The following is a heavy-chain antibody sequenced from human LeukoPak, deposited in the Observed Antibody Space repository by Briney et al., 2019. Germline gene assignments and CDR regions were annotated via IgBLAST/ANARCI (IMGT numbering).Heavy chain of an antibody. CDR1: GGSISSGGYY. Sequence: SETLSLTCTVSGGSISSGGYYWSWIRQHPGKDLEWIGYIYYSGSTYYNPSLKSRVTISVDTSKNQFSLKLSSVTAADTAVYYCARGTTMVRGVSHFDYWGQGTLVTVSS. CDR3: ARGTTMVRGVSHFDY. V-gene: IGHV4-31*03. J-gene: IGHJ4*02. D-gene: IGHD3-10*01. CDR2: IYYSGST.